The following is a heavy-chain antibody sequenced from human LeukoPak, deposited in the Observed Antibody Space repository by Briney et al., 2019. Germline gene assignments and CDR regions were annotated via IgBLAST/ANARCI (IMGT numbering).Heavy chain of an antibody. Sequence: ASVKVSCKASGYTFTGYYMHWVRQAPGQGLEWMGWINPNSGGTNYAQKFQGRVTMTRDTSISTAYMELNRLISDDTAVYYCARGYDGSGYYYRNWYFDLWGRGTLVTVSS. D-gene: IGHD3-22*01. CDR1: GYTFTGYY. J-gene: IGHJ2*01. V-gene: IGHV1-2*02. CDR2: INPNSGGT. CDR3: ARGYDGSGYYYRNWYFDL.